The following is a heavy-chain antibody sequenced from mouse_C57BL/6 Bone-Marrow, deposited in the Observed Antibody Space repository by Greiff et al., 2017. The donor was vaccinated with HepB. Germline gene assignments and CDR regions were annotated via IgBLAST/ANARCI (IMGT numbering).Heavy chain of an antibody. D-gene: IGHD2-4*01. CDR3: ARPYDYDRAWFAY. CDR2: ISGGGGNT. J-gene: IGHJ3*01. V-gene: IGHV5-9*01. Sequence: EVKLMESGGGLVKPGGSLKLSCAASGFTFSSYTMSWVRQTPEKRLEWVATISGGGGNTYYPDSVKGRFTISRDNAKNTLYLQMSSLRSEDTALYYCARPYDYDRAWFAYWGQGTLVTVSA. CDR1: GFTFSSYT.